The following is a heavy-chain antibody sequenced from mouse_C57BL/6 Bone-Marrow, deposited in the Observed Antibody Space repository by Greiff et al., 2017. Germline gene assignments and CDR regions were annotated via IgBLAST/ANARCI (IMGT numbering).Heavy chain of an antibody. D-gene: IGHD1-1*02. CDR3: ARKRNYVHYFDY. V-gene: IGHV1-64*01. J-gene: IGHJ2*01. CDR2: IHPNSGST. CDR1: GYTFTSYW. Sequence: QVQLQQPGAELVKPGASVPLSCTASGYTFTSYWMHWVKQKPGQGLEWIGMIHPNSGSTNYNEKFKSKAILTVDKSSSTAYMQLSSLTSEDSAVYYCARKRNYVHYFDYGGQGTALTVSS.